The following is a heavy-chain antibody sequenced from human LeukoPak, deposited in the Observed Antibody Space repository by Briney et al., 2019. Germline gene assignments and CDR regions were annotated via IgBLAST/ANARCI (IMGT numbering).Heavy chain of an antibody. CDR2: VYYSGST. CDR3: ARGAIRGYTYGGPFDI. D-gene: IGHD5-18*01. V-gene: IGHV4-39*07. J-gene: IGHJ3*02. Sequence: SETLSLTCTVSGDSIRSSGYFWGWVRQPPGKGLEWIESVYYSGSTYYNPSLKNRVTISVDTSKNQLSLKLSSVTAADTALYYCARGAIRGYTYGGPFDIWGQGTMVTVSS. CDR1: GDSIRSSGYF.